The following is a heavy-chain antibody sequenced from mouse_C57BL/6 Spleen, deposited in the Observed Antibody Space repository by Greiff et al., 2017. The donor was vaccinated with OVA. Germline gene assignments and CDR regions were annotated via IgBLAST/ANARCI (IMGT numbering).Heavy chain of an antibody. V-gene: IGHV3-6*01. Sequence: ESGPGLVKPSQSLSLTCSVTGYSITSGYYWNWIRQFPGNKLEWMGYISYDGSNNYNPSLKNRISITRDTSKNQFFLKLNSVTTEDTATYYCARELITTVVAPYFDVWGTGTTVTVSS. D-gene: IGHD1-1*01. CDR2: ISYDGSN. CDR1: GYSITSGYY. J-gene: IGHJ1*03. CDR3: ARELITTVVAPYFDV.